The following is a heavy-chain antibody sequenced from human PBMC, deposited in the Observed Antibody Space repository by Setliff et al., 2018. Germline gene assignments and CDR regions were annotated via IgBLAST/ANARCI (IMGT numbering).Heavy chain of an antibody. V-gene: IGHV4-39*07. CDR2: IYYSGST. D-gene: IGHD3-16*01. CDR1: GGSISSSSYY. J-gene: IGHJ4*02. CDR3: ARDPRLWITFWGECLWDY. Sequence: PSETLSLTCTVSGGSISSSSYYWGWIRQPPGKGLEWIGSIYYSGSTYYNPSLQSRVTISVDTSKNQFSLKLSSVTAADTAVYYCARDPRLWITFWGECLWDYWGQGTLVTVSS.